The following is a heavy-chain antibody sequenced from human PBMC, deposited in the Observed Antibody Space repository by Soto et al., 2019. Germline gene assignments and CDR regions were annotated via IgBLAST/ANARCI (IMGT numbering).Heavy chain of an antibody. V-gene: IGHV1-69*01. CDR3: ARECHYYDSIRAYYYYGMDV. CDR2: IIPIFGTA. J-gene: IGHJ6*02. D-gene: IGHD3-22*01. Sequence: QVQLVQSGAEVKKPGSSVKVSCKASGGTFSSYAISWVRQAPGQGLEWMGGIIPIFGTANYAQKFQGRVTIAADESTSTDYMELSSLRSEDTAVYYCARECHYYDSIRAYYYYGMDVWGQGTTVTVSS. CDR1: GGTFSSYA.